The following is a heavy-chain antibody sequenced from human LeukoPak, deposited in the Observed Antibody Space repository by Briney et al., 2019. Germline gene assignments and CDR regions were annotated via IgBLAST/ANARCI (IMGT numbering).Heavy chain of an antibody. CDR2: IIPILGIA. V-gene: IGHV1-69*04. CDR1: GGTFSSYA. Sequence: SVKVSCKASGGTFSSYAISWVRQAPGQGLEWMGRIIPILGIANYAQKFQGRVTNTADKSTSTAYMELSSLRSEDTAVYYCARGLYDSSGYYPEDDYWGQGTLVTVSS. D-gene: IGHD3-22*01. CDR3: ARGLYDSSGYYPEDDY. J-gene: IGHJ4*02.